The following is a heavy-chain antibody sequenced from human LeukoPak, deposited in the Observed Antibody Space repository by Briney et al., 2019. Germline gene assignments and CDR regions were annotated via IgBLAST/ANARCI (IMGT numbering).Heavy chain of an antibody. CDR2: ISYDGSNK. J-gene: IGHJ4*02. V-gene: IGHV3-30*18. D-gene: IGHD6-19*01. CDR1: GFTFSSYG. Sequence: PGGSLRLSCAASGFTFSSYGMHWVRQAPGKGLEWVAVISYDGSNKYYADSVKGRFTISRDNSKNTLYLQMNSLRAEDTAVYYCAKEQWLVTPYFDYWSQGTLVTVSS. CDR3: AKEQWLVTPYFDY.